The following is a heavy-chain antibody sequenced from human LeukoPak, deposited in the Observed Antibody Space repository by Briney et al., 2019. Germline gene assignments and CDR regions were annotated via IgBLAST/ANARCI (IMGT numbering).Heavy chain of an antibody. CDR1: GFTFSDYY. V-gene: IGHV3-11*04. CDR3: ASLSSSWNDY. Sequence: GGSLRLSCAASGFTFSDYYMSWIRQAPGKGLEWVSYISSSGSTIYYADSVKGRFTISRDNSKNTLYLQMNSLRAEDTAVYYCASLSSSWNDYWGQGTLVTVSS. D-gene: IGHD6-13*01. CDR2: ISSSGSTI. J-gene: IGHJ4*02.